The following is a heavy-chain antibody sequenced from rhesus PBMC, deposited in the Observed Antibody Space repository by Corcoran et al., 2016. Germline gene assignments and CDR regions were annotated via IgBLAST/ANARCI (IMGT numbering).Heavy chain of an antibody. V-gene: IGHV4-65*01. J-gene: IGHJ4*01. CDR2: ISGSSGST. Sequence: QVQLQESGPGLVKPSETLSLTCAVSGGSVSSSNWWSWIRQPPGKGLEWIGYISGSSGSTYYNPSLKSRVTISTDTSKNQFSLKLSSVTAADTAVYYCARDPPTVTATVSFDYWGQGVLVTVSS. CDR1: GGSVSSSNW. CDR3: ARDPPTVTATVSFDY. D-gene: IGHD4-29*01.